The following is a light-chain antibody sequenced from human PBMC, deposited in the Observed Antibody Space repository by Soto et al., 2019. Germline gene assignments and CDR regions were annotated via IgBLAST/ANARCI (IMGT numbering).Light chain of an antibody. CDR3: QQYDNLPLT. CDR2: DAS. Sequence: DTQMTQSPSSLSASVGDRVTITCQASQDISNYLNWYQQKPGKAPKLLIYDASNLETGVLSRFSGSGSGTDFTFTISSLQPEDIATYYCQQYDNLPLTFGGGTKV. V-gene: IGKV1-33*01. CDR1: QDISNY. J-gene: IGKJ4*01.